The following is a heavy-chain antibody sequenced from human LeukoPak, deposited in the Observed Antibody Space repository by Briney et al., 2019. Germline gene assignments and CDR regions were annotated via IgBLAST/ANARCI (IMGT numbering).Heavy chain of an antibody. CDR2: INHSGGT. J-gene: IGHJ4*02. CDR1: GGSFSGYY. V-gene: IGHV4-34*01. Sequence: PETLSLTCDVYGGSFSGYYWSWIRQPPGKGLEWIGEINHSGGTNYNPSLKSRVTISVDTSKNQFSLKLSSVTAADTAVYYCVYYDFWSGYYAYDYWGQGTLVTVSS. CDR3: VYYDFWSGYYAYDY. D-gene: IGHD3-3*01.